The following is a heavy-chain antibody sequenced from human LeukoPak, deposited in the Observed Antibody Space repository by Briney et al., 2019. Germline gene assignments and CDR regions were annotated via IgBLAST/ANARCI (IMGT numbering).Heavy chain of an antibody. CDR2: ISYDGSDE. V-gene: IGHV3-30*18. Sequence: QAGGSLRLSCAASGFVFGTYAMHRVRQAPGKGLECVSMISYDGSDEYYADSVKGRFAISRDNSKSTLYLQMNSLRPEDTAVYYCAKIRVRGVHYFDYWGQGTQVTVPS. CDR1: GFVFGTYA. CDR3: AKIRVRGVHYFDY. J-gene: IGHJ4*02. D-gene: IGHD3-10*01.